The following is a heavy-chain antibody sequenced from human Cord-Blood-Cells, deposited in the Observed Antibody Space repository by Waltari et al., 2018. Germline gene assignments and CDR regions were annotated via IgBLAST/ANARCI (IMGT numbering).Heavy chain of an antibody. D-gene: IGHD6-6*01. CDR1: GYSISSGYY. J-gene: IGHJ3*02. CDR2: MYHSGIT. Sequence: QVQLQESGPGLVKPSETLSLTCAVSGYSISSGYYWGWIRQPPGKGLEWIGSMYHSGITYHNPSLKRRVTITVDPAKTLFSRKRGAVTAADTAVYFCARGLGTRDSSSPDDAFDIWGQGTMVTVSS. CDR3: ARGLGTRDSSSPDDAFDI. V-gene: IGHV4-38-2*01.